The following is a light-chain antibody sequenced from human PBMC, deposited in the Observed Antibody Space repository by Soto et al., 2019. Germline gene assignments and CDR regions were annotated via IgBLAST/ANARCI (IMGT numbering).Light chain of an antibody. V-gene: IGKV3-15*01. CDR3: QQYNNWPPLT. Sequence: EIVMTQSPATLSLSPGERATLSCRASQSVSSSVAWYQQKPGQAPRLLIYDASTRAPGVPARFSGSGSGTEVTLTISSLQSEDFAVYYCQQYNNWPPLTFGGGTKVEIK. J-gene: IGKJ4*01. CDR2: DAS. CDR1: QSVSSS.